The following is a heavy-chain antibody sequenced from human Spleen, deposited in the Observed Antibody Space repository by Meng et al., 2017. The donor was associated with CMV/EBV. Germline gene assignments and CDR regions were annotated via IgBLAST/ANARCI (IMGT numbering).Heavy chain of an antibody. CDR2: IKQDGSEK. D-gene: IGHD2-21*02. V-gene: IGHV3-7*03. J-gene: IGHJ3*02. Sequence: GESLKISCAASGFTFSTYWMSWVRQAPGKGLEWVANIKQDGSEKYYVDSVKGRFTISRDNAKNSLYLQMNSLRAEDTALYYCAKDLSDEGAFDMWGQGTMVTVSS. CDR3: AKDLSDEGAFDM. CDR1: GFTFSTYW.